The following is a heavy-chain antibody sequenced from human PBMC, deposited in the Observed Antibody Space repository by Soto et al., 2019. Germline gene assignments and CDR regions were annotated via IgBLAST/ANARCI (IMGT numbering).Heavy chain of an antibody. CDR3: ARRYYDYIWGSYRQTYFDY. V-gene: IGHV4-39*01. CDR2: IYYSGST. J-gene: IGHJ4*02. D-gene: IGHD3-16*02. Sequence: SETLSLTCTVSGGSISSSSYYWGWIRQPPGKGLEWIGSIYYSGSTYYNPSLKSRVTISVDTSKNQFSLKLSSVTAADTAVYYCARRYYDYIWGSYRQTYFDYWGQGTLVTVSS. CDR1: GGSISSSSYY.